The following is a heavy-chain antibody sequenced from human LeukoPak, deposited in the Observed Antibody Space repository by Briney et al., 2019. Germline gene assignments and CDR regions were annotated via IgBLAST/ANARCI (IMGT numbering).Heavy chain of an antibody. CDR3: ARDNTGNYCSDH. Sequence: PGGSLRLSCATSGFTFSRFAMHWVRRAPGKGLDWVALITSDGKNKYCAESVRGRFTISRDDSKNTLYLQMNSLRADDTAVDYCARDNTGNYCSDHWGQGTLVTVSS. D-gene: IGHD1-1*01. CDR1: GFTFSRFA. CDR2: ITSDGKNK. J-gene: IGHJ4*02. V-gene: IGHV3-30*04.